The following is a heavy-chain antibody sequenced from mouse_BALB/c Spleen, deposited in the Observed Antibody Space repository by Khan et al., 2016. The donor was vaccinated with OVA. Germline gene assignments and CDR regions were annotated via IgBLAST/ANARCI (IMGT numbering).Heavy chain of an antibody. CDR1: GYSITSDYD. CDR3: ARTIKAN. V-gene: IGHV3-2*02. Sequence: VQLKESGPGLVKPSQSLSLTCTVTGYSITSDYDWNWIRQFPGNKLEWMGYISYSGSTSYNPSLKSRISITRDTSKNQFFLQLNSVTTEDTATXYCARTIKANWGQGTTLTVSS. D-gene: IGHD1-3*01. J-gene: IGHJ2*01. CDR2: ISYSGST.